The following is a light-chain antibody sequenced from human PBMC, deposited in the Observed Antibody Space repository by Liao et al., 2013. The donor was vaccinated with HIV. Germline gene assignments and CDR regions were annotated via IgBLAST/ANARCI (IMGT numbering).Light chain of an antibody. J-gene: IGLJ2*01. CDR1: NIGSES. CDR3: QSADSSGTVV. Sequence: SYELTQPPSVSVAPGKTASLTCGGNNIGSESVHWYQLKPGLAPVLVIYYGSDRPSGIPERFSGSSSGTTVTLTISGVQAEDEADYYCQSADSSGTVVFGGGTKLTVL. V-gene: IGLV3-21*01. CDR2: YGS.